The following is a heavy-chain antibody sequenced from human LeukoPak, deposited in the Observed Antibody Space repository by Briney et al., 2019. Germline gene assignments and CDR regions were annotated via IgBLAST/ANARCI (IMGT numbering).Heavy chain of an antibody. J-gene: IGHJ5*02. Sequence: GGSLRLSCAASEFSVGSNYMTWVRQAPGKGLEWVSRINSDGSSTSYADSVKGRFTISRDNAKNTLYLQMNSLRAEDTAVYYCARGKVPAAPNNWFDPWGQGTLVTVSS. CDR2: INSDGSST. CDR1: EFSVGSNY. D-gene: IGHD2-2*01. CDR3: ARGKVPAAPNNWFDP. V-gene: IGHV3-74*01.